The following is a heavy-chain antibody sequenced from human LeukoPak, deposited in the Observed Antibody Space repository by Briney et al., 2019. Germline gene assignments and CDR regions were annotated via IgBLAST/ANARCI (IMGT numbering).Heavy chain of an antibody. Sequence: PSETLSLTCTVSGGSISSYYWSWIRQPPGKGLEWNGYIYYSGSTNYNPSLKSRVTISVDTSKNQFSLKLSSVTAADTAVYYCARGIPKYYDFWSGSYYFDYWGQGTLVTVSS. D-gene: IGHD3-3*01. J-gene: IGHJ4*02. CDR1: GGSISSYY. CDR2: IYYSGST. V-gene: IGHV4-59*01. CDR3: ARGIPKYYDFWSGSYYFDY.